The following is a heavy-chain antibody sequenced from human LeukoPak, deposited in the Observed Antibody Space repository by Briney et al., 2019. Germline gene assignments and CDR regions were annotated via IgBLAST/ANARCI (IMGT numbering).Heavy chain of an antibody. Sequence: GGPLRLSCAASGFTFSSYEMNWVRQAPGKGLEWVSYISSSGSTIYYADSVKGRFTISRDNAKNSLYLQMNSLRAEDTAVYYCARGDSSGQWDYWGQGTLVTVSS. CDR3: ARGDSSGQWDY. V-gene: IGHV3-48*03. CDR1: GFTFSSYE. CDR2: ISSSGSTI. D-gene: IGHD3-22*01. J-gene: IGHJ4*02.